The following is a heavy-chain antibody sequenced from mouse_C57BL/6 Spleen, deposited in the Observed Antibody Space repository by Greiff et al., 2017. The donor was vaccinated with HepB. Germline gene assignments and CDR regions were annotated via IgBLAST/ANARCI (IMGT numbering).Heavy chain of an antibody. D-gene: IGHD1-1*01. CDR1: GYTFTSYG. V-gene: IGHV1-81*01. CDR3: ARGKYYYGSSRYWYFDV. Sequence: VQLQQFGAELARPGASVKLSCKASGYTFTSYGISWVKQRTGQGLEWIGEIYPRSGNTYYNEKFKGKATLTADKSSSTAYMELRSLTSEDSAVYFCARGKYYYGSSRYWYFDVWGTGTTVTVSS. J-gene: IGHJ1*03. CDR2: IYPRSGNT.